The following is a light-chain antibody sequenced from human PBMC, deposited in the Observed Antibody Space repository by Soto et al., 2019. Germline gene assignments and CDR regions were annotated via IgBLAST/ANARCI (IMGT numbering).Light chain of an antibody. CDR3: LQHSTYPLT. Sequence: DIQMTQFPSSLSASLGDRVTITCRASQSIRNDLAWYQQKPGKAPNRLIYAASSLQSGVTSRFSGSGSGTELTLAISSLQAEDFATFDCLQHSTYPLTFGQGTKVEIK. CDR2: AAS. J-gene: IGKJ1*01. V-gene: IGKV1-17*01. CDR1: QSIRND.